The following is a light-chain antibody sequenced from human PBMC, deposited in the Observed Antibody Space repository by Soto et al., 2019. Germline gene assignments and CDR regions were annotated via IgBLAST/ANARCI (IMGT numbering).Light chain of an antibody. V-gene: IGKV2-28*01. J-gene: IGKJ4*01. CDR1: QSLLHSNGYSY. CDR3: MQALQTPLT. Sequence: DIVLTQSPLSLPVTPGEPASISCRSSQSLLHSNGYSYLDWYLQKPGQSPQLLISVASNRASGVPDRVSGSGSGTDFTLKISRVEAEDVGVYYCMQALQTPLTFGGGTNVDI. CDR2: VAS.